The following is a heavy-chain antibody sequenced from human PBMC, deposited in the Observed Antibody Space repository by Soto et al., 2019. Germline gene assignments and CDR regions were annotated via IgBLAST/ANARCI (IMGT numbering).Heavy chain of an antibody. CDR3: ARAFRGVLSWFDP. Sequence: QVQLQESGPGLVKPSGTLSLTCAVSGDFISSNNRWTWVRQSPGKGLEWIGEVHHSGSTNYNPSLKGRVTILRDKSKYQFSLSLTSVTAADTAVYYCARAFRGVLSWFDPWGQGTLVTVSS. V-gene: IGHV4-4*02. CDR2: VHHSGST. D-gene: IGHD3-16*01. CDR1: GDFISSNNR. J-gene: IGHJ5*02.